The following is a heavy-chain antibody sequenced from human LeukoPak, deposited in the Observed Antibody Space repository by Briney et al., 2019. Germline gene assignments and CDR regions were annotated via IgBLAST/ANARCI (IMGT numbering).Heavy chain of an antibody. CDR1: GFTVSSNY. Sequence: GGSLRLSCAASGFTVSSNYMSWVRQAPGKGLEWVPVIYSGGSTYYADSVKGRFTISRDNSKNTLYLQMNSLRAEDTAVYYCARDIAVAGAIDYWGQGTLVTVSS. J-gene: IGHJ4*02. CDR2: IYSGGST. D-gene: IGHD6-19*01. V-gene: IGHV3-53*01. CDR3: ARDIAVAGAIDY.